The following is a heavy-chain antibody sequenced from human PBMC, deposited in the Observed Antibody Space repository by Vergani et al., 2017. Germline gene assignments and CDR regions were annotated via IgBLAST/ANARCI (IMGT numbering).Heavy chain of an antibody. D-gene: IGHD1-26*01. Sequence: TASGFTFSSYAMSWVRQAPGKGLEWVSAISGSGGSTYYADSVKGRFTISRDNAKNSLYLQMNSLRAEDTAVYYCARGGRVDYWGQGTLVTVSS. CDR2: ISGSGGST. V-gene: IGHV3-23*01. J-gene: IGHJ4*02. CDR3: ARGGRVDY. CDR1: GFTFSSYA.